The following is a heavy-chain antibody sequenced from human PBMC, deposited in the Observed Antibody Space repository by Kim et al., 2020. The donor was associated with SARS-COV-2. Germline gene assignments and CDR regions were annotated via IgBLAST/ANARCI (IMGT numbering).Heavy chain of an antibody. J-gene: IGHJ5*02. CDR2: ISSSSSYI. CDR3: ASSSWNNNWFDP. D-gene: IGHD6-13*01. CDR1: GFTFSSYS. Sequence: GGSLRLSCAASGFTFSSYSMNWVRQAPGKGLEWVSSISSSSSYIYYADSVKGRFTISRDNAKNSLYLQMNSLRAEDTAVYYCASSSWNNNWFDPWGQGTLVTVSS. V-gene: IGHV3-21*01.